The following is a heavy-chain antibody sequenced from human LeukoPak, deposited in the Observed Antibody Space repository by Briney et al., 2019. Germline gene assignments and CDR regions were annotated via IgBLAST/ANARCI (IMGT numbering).Heavy chain of an antibody. CDR3: AREHYYGSGSFPPNWFDP. J-gene: IGHJ5*02. CDR2: ISDDGSNK. V-gene: IGHV3-30-3*01. Sequence: PGGSLRLSCAASGFTFTRYSMHWVRQAPGKGLEWVAVISDDGSNKYYPDSVKGRFTISRDNAKNSLYLQMNSLRAEDTAVYYCAREHYYGSGSFPPNWFDPWGQGTLVTVSS. D-gene: IGHD3-10*01. CDR1: GFTFTRYS.